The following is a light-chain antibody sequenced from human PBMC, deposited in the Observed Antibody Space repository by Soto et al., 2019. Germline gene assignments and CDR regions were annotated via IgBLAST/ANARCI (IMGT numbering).Light chain of an antibody. V-gene: IGKV1-5*03. Sequence: DIQMTQSPSTLSASVGDRVTITCRASQSIISWLAWYQQKPGKAPKLLIYKASSLEGGVPSRFSGSGSGTDFTLTIRSLQPDYFATYYCQQYHSYSLTFGGGTKVDIK. CDR2: KAS. CDR3: QQYHSYSLT. CDR1: QSIISW. J-gene: IGKJ4*01.